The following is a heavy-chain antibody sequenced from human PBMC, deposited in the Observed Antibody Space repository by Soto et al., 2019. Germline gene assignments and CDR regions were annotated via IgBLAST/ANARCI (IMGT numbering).Heavy chain of an antibody. J-gene: IGHJ4*02. CDR3: ASHGLRYFDWLSPARISLADYFDY. D-gene: IGHD3-9*01. CDR2: IYYSGST. CDR1: GGSISSSSYY. V-gene: IGHV4-39*01. Sequence: KPSETLSLTCTVSGGSISSSSYYWGWSRQPPGKGLEWIGSIYYSGSTNYTPSLKSRGTISVDTSKKQFSLKLSSVTAADTAVYYCASHGLRYFDWLSPARISLADYFDYWGQGTLVTVSS.